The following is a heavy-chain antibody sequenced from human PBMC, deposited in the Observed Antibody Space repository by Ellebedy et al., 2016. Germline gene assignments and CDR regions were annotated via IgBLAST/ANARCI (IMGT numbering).Heavy chain of an antibody. CDR1: GYTFTSYD. CDR2: MNPNSGNT. V-gene: IGHV1-8*01. CDR3: ARRVVDATMLYYFDY. Sequence: ASVKVSXKASGYTFTSYDINWVRQATGQGLEWMGWMNPNSGNTGYAQKFQGRVTMTRDTSISTAYMELSRLKSDDTAVYFCARRVVDATMLYYFDYWGQGTLVTVSS. D-gene: IGHD5-18*01. J-gene: IGHJ4*02.